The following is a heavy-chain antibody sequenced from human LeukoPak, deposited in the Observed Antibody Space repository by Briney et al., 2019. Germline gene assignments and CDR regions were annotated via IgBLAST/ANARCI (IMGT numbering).Heavy chain of an antibody. Sequence: ASVKVSCKASGYTFTSYYMHWVRQAPGQGLEWMGIINPSGGSASYAQKFQGRVTMTRDTSTSTVYIELSSLRSEDTAVYYCASTSSDIAVAGFDYWGQGTLVTVSS. V-gene: IGHV1-46*01. D-gene: IGHD6-19*01. CDR2: INPSGGSA. J-gene: IGHJ4*02. CDR3: ASTSSDIAVAGFDY. CDR1: GYTFTSYY.